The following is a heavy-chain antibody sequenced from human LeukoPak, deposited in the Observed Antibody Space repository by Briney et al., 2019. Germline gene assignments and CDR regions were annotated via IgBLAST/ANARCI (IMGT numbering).Heavy chain of an antibody. J-gene: IGHJ4*02. Sequence: SETLSLTCTVSGGSISSYYWGWIRQPPGKGLEWIGSIYYSGSTYYNPSLKSRVTISVDTSKNQFSLKLSSVTAADTAVYYCARESMGYGLGFDYWGQGTLVTVSS. CDR1: GGSISSYY. CDR2: IYYSGST. V-gene: IGHV4-39*07. D-gene: IGHD2-15*01. CDR3: ARESMGYGLGFDY.